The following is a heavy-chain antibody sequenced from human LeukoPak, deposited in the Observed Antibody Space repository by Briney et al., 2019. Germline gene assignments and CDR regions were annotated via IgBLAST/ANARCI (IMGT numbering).Heavy chain of an antibody. CDR3: ARPWRGPGDFYYMDV. J-gene: IGHJ6*03. V-gene: IGHV3-21*06. CDR2: ISSGSTYI. Sequence: GGSLRLSCAASGFTFSTYSMNWVRQAPGKGLEWVSSISSGSTYIKYADSVKGRFTTSRDDAKSSLFLQMISLRADDTAVYYCARPWRGPGDFYYMDVWGKGTTVTVSS. CDR1: GFTFSTYS. D-gene: IGHD1-14*01.